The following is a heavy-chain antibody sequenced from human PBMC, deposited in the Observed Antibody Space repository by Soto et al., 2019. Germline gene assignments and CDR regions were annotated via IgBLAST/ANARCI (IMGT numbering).Heavy chain of an antibody. CDR2: ISGSGGST. J-gene: IGHJ4*02. CDR1: GFTFSSYA. Sequence: LRLSCAASGFTFSSYAMSWVRQAPGKGLEWVSAISGSGGSTYYADSVKGRFTISRDNSKNTLYLQMNSLRAEDTAVYYCAKNGALTGHLYNYWGQGTLVTVSS. D-gene: IGHD3-9*01. V-gene: IGHV3-23*01. CDR3: AKNGALTGHLYNY.